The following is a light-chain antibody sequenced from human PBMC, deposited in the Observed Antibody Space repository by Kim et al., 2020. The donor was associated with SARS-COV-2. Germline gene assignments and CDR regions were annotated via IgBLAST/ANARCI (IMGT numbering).Light chain of an antibody. CDR2: DVT. CDR3: SSYTRSTTWV. J-gene: IGLJ3*02. CDR1: TADIVGYNS. Sequence: QSFGISCSGTTADIVGYNSVAWYQHHPGKAPLLIIFDVTYRPSGVSTRFSGSKSGNTASLTISELHPEDEADYYCSSYTRSTTWVFGGGTQLTVL. V-gene: IGLV2-14*03.